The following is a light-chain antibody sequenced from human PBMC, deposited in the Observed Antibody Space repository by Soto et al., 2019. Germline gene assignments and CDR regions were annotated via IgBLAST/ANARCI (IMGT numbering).Light chain of an antibody. CDR3: QQYDNSPIT. J-gene: IGKJ5*01. CDR1: QSISSSF. V-gene: IGKV3-20*01. CDR2: GAS. Sequence: PGASASRSCGSSQSISSSFLAWYQQKPGQAPRLLIYGASSRATGIPDRFSGTGSETDFTLTISRLEPEDFAVYYCQQYDNSPITFGQGTRLEIK.